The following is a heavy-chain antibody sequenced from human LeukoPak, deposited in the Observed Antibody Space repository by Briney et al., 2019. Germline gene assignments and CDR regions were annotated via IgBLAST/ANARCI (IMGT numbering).Heavy chain of an antibody. V-gene: IGHV3-66*02. J-gene: IGHJ4*02. CDR1: GFTVSSNY. Sequence: GGSLRLSCAASGFTVSSNYMSWVRQAPGKGLEWVSVIYSGGSTYYADSVKGRFTISRDNSKDTLYLQMNSLRAEDTAVYYCAREGECSGGSCCFDYWGQGTLVTVSS. D-gene: IGHD2-15*01. CDR2: IYSGGST. CDR3: AREGECSGGSCCFDY.